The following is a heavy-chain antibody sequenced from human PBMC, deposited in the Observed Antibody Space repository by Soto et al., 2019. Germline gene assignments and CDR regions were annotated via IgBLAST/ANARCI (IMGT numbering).Heavy chain of an antibody. CDR1: GFTFSSYG. D-gene: IGHD1-26*01. V-gene: IGHV3-30*18. CDR3: AKVGSGSCFVYYYYGMDV. CDR2: ISYDGSNK. J-gene: IGHJ6*02. Sequence: GSLRLSCAASGFTFSSYGMHWVRQAPGKGLEWVAVISYDGSNKYYADSVKGRFTISRDNSKNTLYLQMNSLRAEDTAVYYCAKVGSGSCFVYYYYGMDVWGQGTTVTVSS.